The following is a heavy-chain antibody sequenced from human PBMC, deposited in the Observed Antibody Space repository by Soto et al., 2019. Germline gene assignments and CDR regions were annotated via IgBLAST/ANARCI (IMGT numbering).Heavy chain of an antibody. D-gene: IGHD4-17*01. CDR1: GYTFIDYG. CDR2: ISAYNGNT. Sequence: QVQLVQSGAEVKKPGASVKVSCKASGYTFIDYGFSWVRQAPGQGLEWMGWISAYNGNTRNAQKFQGRLTMTRETPTSTADMELRSLRSDDTAVYYCARDDRVDGDYGVKFDSWGQGTLVTVSA. CDR3: ARDDRVDGDYGVKFDS. J-gene: IGHJ4*02. V-gene: IGHV1-18*01.